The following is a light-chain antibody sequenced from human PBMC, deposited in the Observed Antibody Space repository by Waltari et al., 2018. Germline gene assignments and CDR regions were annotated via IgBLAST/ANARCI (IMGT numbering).Light chain of an antibody. CDR3: SSYTTSSTVV. CDR1: SSDVGAYNY. CDR2: DVS. Sequence: QSALTQPASVSGSPGQSITISCTGTSSDVGAYNYVSWYRQHPGTAPKLLIFDVSHRPSVVSNRFSGSKSGNTASLTISGLQAEDEADYYCSSYTTSSTVVFGGGTKLTVL. J-gene: IGLJ2*01. V-gene: IGLV2-14*03.